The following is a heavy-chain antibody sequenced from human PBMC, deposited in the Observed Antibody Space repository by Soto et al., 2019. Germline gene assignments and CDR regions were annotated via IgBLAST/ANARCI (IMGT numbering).Heavy chain of an antibody. D-gene: IGHD2-15*01. Sequence: QVQLHQWGAGLVKPSETLSLTCAVYGESFNAYYWSWIRQPPGKGLEWIGKINHAGSTNYNPSLKSRVPMSVDASKHQFSLNLTSVTAADTAVYYCAREVVAPTNWFDPWGQGTLVTVAA. CDR3: AREVVAPTNWFDP. V-gene: IGHV4-34*01. J-gene: IGHJ5*02. CDR1: GESFNAYY. CDR2: INHAGST.